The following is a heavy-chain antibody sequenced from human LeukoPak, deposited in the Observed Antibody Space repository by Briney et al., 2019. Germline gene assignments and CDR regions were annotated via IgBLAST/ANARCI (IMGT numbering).Heavy chain of an antibody. Sequence: GASVKVSCKASGYTFTGYYMHWVRQAPGQGLEWMRWINPNSGGTNYAQKFQGRVTMTRDASISTAYMELSRLRSDDTAVYYCARDLVVGYCSGGSCYSGLYYFDDWGQGTPVTVSS. D-gene: IGHD2-15*01. V-gene: IGHV1-2*02. CDR3: ARDLVVGYCSGGSCYSGLYYFDD. CDR2: INPNSGGT. CDR1: GYTFTGYY. J-gene: IGHJ4*02.